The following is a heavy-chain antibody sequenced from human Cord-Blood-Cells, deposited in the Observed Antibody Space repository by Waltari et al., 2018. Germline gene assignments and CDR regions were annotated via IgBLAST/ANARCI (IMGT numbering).Heavy chain of an antibody. CDR2: ISSSSSYI. J-gene: IGHJ4*02. V-gene: IGHV3-21*01. Sequence: EVQLVESGGGLVKPGGSLRLSCAASGFTFSSYSMNWVRPAPGKGLEWVSSISSSSSYINYADSVKGRFTISRDNAKNSLYLQMNSLRAEDTAVYYCARGYCTNGVCYFDYWGQGTLVTVSS. CDR3: ARGYCTNGVCYFDY. D-gene: IGHD2-8*01. CDR1: GFTFSSYS.